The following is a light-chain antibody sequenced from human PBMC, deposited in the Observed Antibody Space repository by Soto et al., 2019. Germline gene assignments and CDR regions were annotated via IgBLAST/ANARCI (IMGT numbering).Light chain of an antibody. CDR1: QGISSY. CDR3: QQLSSYPLYT. V-gene: IGKV1-9*01. Sequence: DIQFPQSPSFLSASVGDRVTITCRASQGISSYLAWYQQKPGKAPKLLISAASTLQSGVPSRFSGRETGTEFTPTISSLQPEDFPTQYRQQLSSYPLYTFGQGTKLQIK. J-gene: IGKJ2*01. CDR2: AAS.